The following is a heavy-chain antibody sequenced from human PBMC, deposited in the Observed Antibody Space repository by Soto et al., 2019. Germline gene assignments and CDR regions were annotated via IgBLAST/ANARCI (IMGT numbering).Heavy chain of an antibody. V-gene: IGHV4-34*01. CDR3: AKGFGGRLYGPGSDAFDD. CDR1: GGSLSGYS. Sequence: QVRLQHWGAGLLKPSETLSRTCAVYGGSLSGYSWSWIRQPPGRGLEWIGEINHSGSTNYNPSLNSRVTISVDTPKNHFSLNLTSVTAADTAVYYCAKGFGGRLYGPGSDAFDDWGQGILVTVSS. CDR2: INHSGST. J-gene: IGHJ4*02. D-gene: IGHD3-10*01.